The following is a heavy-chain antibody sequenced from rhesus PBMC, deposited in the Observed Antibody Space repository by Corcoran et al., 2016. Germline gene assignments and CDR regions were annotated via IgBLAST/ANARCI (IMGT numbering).Heavy chain of an antibody. CDR2: ISGSRGGA. Sequence: QVQLQESGPGLVKPSETLSLTCAASGASISISYWSWIRQAPGKGLERIGRISGSRGGADYSPSLRRRVSISIDTSKNQFSLNLGSVTAADRAFYYYAKAGKATDFDFWGQGVLVTVSS. V-gene: IGHV4S2*01. CDR3: AKAGKATDFDF. D-gene: IGHD1-44*01. CDR1: GASISISY. J-gene: IGHJ4*01.